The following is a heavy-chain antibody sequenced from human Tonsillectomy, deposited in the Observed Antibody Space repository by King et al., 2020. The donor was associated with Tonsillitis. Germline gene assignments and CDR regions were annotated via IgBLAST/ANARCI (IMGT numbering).Heavy chain of an antibody. CDR3: AVEDFVWGSYRFDY. J-gene: IGHJ4*02. V-gene: IGHV1-2*02. CDR1: EHTFTRHY. D-gene: IGHD3-16*02. Sequence: QLVQSGAEVKKPGASVKVSCKASEHTFTRHYIHWVRQAPGQGLEWMGWINPKTSGTNYAPKFQGRVTMTKDTSISTVYMDLSTLTSDDTGVYYCAVEDFVWGSYRFDYWGQGTLVTVSS. CDR2: INPKTSGT.